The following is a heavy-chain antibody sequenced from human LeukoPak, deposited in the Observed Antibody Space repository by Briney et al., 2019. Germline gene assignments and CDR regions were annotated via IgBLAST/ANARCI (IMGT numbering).Heavy chain of an antibody. CDR2: IYYSGST. J-gene: IGHJ6*02. V-gene: IGHV4-31*03. CDR3: ATTGGASCSSGHCSLLYGMDV. CDR1: GVSISRGGYY. D-gene: IGHD2-15*01. Sequence: PSETLSLTCTVSGVSISRGGYYWSWVRQHPGKGLEWIGYIYYSGSTFYNPSLESRLTISLDTSTNQFSLKLYTVTSADTAVYYCATTGGASCSSGHCSLLYGMDVWGQGTTVTVSS.